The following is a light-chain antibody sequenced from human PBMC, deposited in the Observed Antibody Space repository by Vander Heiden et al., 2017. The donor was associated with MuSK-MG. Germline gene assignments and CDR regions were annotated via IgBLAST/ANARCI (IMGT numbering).Light chain of an antibody. V-gene: IGKV1-39*01. Sequence: DIQMTQSPSSLSASVGDRVTITCRASQSISSSLNWYHQKPWKAPKLLIYAASSLQTGVPSRFSGSGSGTDFTLTISSLQPEDFATYYCQQSYSTPRTFGQGTKVEIK. CDR2: AAS. CDR3: QQSYSTPRT. J-gene: IGKJ1*01. CDR1: QSISSS.